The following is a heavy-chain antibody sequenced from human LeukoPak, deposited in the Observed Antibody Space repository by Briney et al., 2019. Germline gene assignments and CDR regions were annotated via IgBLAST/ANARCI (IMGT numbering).Heavy chain of an antibody. CDR2: INHSGST. CDR1: GGSFSDYY. D-gene: IGHD3-22*01. J-gene: IGHJ5*02. V-gene: IGHV4-34*01. CDR3: ARQSVFETGSSGLDP. Sequence: PSETLSLTCAVYGGSFSDYYWGWIRQPPGKGLEWIGEINHSGSTDYNPSLKSRVTISVDTSKNQFSLKLSSVTAADTAVYYCARQSVFETGSSGLDPWGQGTLVRVSS.